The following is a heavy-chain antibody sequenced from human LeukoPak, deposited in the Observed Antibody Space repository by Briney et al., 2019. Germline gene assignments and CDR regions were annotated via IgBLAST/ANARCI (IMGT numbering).Heavy chain of an antibody. J-gene: IGHJ6*02. CDR2: MNPNSGNT. D-gene: IGHD3-3*01. CDR3: ARGLLRFSYYYGVDV. V-gene: IGHV1-8*01. CDR1: GYTFTSYD. Sequence: ASVKVSCKASGYTFTSYDINWVRQATGQGLAWMGWMNPNSGNTGYAQKFQGRVTMTRNTSISTAYMELSSLRSEDTAVYYCARGLLRFSYYYGVDVWGQGTTVTVSS.